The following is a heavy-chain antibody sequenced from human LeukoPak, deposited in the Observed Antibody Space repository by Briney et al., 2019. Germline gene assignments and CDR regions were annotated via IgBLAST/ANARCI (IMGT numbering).Heavy chain of an antibody. D-gene: IGHD3-16*01. CDR1: GYTFYNYA. V-gene: IGHV3-23*01. CDR2: ISDDGAST. J-gene: IGHJ2*01. CDR3: AKYGSAQLWLLGWYFDF. Sequence: PGGSLRLSCAASGYTFYNYAVTWVRQAPGKGLEWVSSISDDGASTHYADSVKGRFTISRDNSKNTVLLQMDSLRAEDTAVYSCAKYGSAQLWLLGWYFDFWGRGTLVSVSS.